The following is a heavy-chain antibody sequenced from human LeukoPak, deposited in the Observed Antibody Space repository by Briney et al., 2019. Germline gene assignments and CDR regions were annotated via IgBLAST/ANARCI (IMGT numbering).Heavy chain of an antibody. CDR2: IKQDGSEK. J-gene: IGHJ3*02. D-gene: IGHD3-9*01. V-gene: IGHV3-7*01. Sequence: GGSLRLSCAASGSTFSSYWMSWVRQAPGKGLEWVANIKQDGSEKYYVDSVKGRFTISRDNAKNSLYLQMNSLRAEDTAVYYCASQYAHYDILTGPGAFDIWGQGTMVTVSS. CDR1: GSTFSSYW. CDR3: ASQYAHYDILTGPGAFDI.